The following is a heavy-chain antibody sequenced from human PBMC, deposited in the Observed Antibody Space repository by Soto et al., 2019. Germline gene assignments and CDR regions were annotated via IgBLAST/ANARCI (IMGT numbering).Heavy chain of an antibody. CDR2: IYPGDSDT. CDR3: ARTAAAGKYYYGVDV. Sequence: GEPQRISCKGSGYSFTSYWIGWVRQMPGKGLEWMGIIYPGDSDTRYSPSFQGQVTISADKSISTAYLQWSSLKASDTAMYYCARTAAAGKYYYGVDVWGQGTTVTVSS. V-gene: IGHV5-51*01. D-gene: IGHD6-13*01. J-gene: IGHJ6*02. CDR1: GYSFTSYW.